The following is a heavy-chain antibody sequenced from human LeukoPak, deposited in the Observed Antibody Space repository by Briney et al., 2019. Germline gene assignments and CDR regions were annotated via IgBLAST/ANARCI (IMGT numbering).Heavy chain of an antibody. V-gene: IGHV3-23*01. J-gene: IGHJ2*01. CDR2: INSGGDSP. Sequence: GGSLRLSCATSGFTFSTYAMTWVRQAPGKGLEWVSSINSGGDSPFYADSVKGRYTISRDNSKNTLYLQMNSLRAEDTAVYYCAKVKPFWYFDLWGRGTLVTASS. CDR1: GFTFSTYA. CDR3: AKVKPFWYFDL.